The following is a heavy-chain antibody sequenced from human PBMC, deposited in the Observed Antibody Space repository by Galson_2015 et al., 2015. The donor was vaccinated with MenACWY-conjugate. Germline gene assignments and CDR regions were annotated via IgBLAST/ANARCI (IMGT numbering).Heavy chain of an antibody. CDR2: IKQDGSEK. Sequence: SLRLSCAASGFIFNNYWMSWVRPVPGKGPGWVDNIKQDGSEKYYVDSVRGRFTISRDNAKNSLYLQMNRLRAEDTAVYYCARDLGFYCSRNDCYSPYWGQGTLVTVSS. CDR1: GFIFNNYW. CDR3: ARDLGFYCSRNDCYSPY. J-gene: IGHJ4*02. V-gene: IGHV3-7*03. D-gene: IGHD2-2*01.